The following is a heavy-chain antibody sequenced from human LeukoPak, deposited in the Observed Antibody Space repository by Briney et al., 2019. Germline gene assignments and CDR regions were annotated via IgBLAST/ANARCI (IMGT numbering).Heavy chain of an antibody. D-gene: IGHD2/OR15-2a*01. J-gene: IGHJ6*02. V-gene: IGHV3-21*01. Sequence: GGSLRLSCAASGFTFSSYSMNWVRQAPGKGLEWVSSISSSSSYIYYADSVKGRFTISRDNAKNSLYLQMNSLRAEDTAVYYCARREVLLNGLDVWGQGTTVTVFS. CDR1: GFTFSSYS. CDR2: ISSSSSYI. CDR3: ARREVLLNGLDV.